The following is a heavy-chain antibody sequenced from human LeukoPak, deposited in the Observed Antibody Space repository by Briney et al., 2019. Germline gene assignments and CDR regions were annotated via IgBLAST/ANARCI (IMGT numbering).Heavy chain of an antibody. CDR1: GGSISSSSYY. D-gene: IGHD6-19*01. Sequence: SETLSLTCTVSGGSISSSSYYWGWIRQPPGKGLEWIGSIYYSGSTYYNPSLKSRVTISVDTSKNQFSLKLSSVTAADTAVYYCGRLEIAVAVHFDYWGQGTLVTVSS. J-gene: IGHJ4*02. CDR2: IYYSGST. CDR3: GRLEIAVAVHFDY. V-gene: IGHV4-39*01.